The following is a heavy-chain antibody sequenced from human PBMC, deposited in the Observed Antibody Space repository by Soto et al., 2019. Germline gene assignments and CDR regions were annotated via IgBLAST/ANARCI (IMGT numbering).Heavy chain of an antibody. V-gene: IGHV3-30*18. CDR3: SKIPCRQYCSNTPNAFGE. Sequence: QVQLVESGGCVFQPGSSLRLSCVVSGFIFRDYGMHWVRQAPGKGLEWVAAVSYHGSDKYYADSVKGRFTVSRDNSDNSLYLQMSSLRAEDTAMYYCSKIPCRQYCSNTPNAFGEWGQGTMVTVSP. J-gene: IGHJ3*01. CDR2: VSYHGSDK. CDR1: GFIFRDYG. D-gene: IGHD2-2*01.